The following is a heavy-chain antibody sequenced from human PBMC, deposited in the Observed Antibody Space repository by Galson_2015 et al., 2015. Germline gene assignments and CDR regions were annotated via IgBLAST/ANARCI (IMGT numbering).Heavy chain of an antibody. D-gene: IGHD6-19*01. CDR2: IHYSGST. CDR1: GGSISSRSYY. CDR3: ARYRADSSGWRGWYFDL. J-gene: IGHJ2*01. Sequence: ETLSLTCTVSGGSISSRSYYWGWIRPPPGKGLEWIGSIHYSGSTYYNPSLKSRVTISIDTSRNQFSLKLSSVIAADTAMYYCARYRADSSGWRGWYFDLWGRGTLVTVSS. V-gene: IGHV4-39*01.